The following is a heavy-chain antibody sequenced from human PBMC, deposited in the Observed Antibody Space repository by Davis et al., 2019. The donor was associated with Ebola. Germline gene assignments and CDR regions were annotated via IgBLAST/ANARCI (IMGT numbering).Heavy chain of an antibody. V-gene: IGHV3-9*01. CDR2: ISWNSGSI. CDR1: GFTFDDYA. J-gene: IGHJ3*02. D-gene: IGHD4-23*01. CDR3: AKHGGNPSGAFDI. Sequence: SLKISCAASGFTFDDYAMHWVRQAPGKGLEWVSGISWNSGSIGYADSVKGRFTISRDNSKSTLYLQMNSLRAEDTAVHYCAKHGGNPSGAFDIWGQGTLVTVSS.